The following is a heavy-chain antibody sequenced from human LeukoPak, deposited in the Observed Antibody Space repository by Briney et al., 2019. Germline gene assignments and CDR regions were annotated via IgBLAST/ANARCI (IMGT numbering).Heavy chain of an antibody. CDR1: GFTFSSYW. CDR3: ARAPNSSGWYVDSYYFDY. V-gene: IGHV3-7*01. CDR2: IKQDGSEK. D-gene: IGHD6-19*01. Sequence: GGSLRLSCAASGFTFSSYWMSWVRQARGKGLEWVASIKQDGSEKYYVDSVKGRFTISRDNAKNSLYLQMNSLRAEDTAVYYCARAPNSSGWYVDSYYFDYWGQGTLVTVSS. J-gene: IGHJ4*02.